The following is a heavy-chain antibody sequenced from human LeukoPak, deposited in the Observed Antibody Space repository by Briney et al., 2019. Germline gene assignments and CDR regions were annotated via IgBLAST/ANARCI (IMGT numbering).Heavy chain of an antibody. J-gene: IGHJ4*02. CDR1: GFTFSNAW. V-gene: IGHV3-15*01. CDR3: TTVGFEFWSGYYLGDYFDY. Sequence: PGGSLRLSCAASGFTFSNAWMSWVRQAPGKGLEWVGPIKSKTDGGTTDYAAPVKGRFTISRDDSKNTLYLQMNSLKTEDTAVYCCTTVGFEFWSGYYLGDYFDYWGQGTLVTVSS. CDR2: IKSKTDGGTT. D-gene: IGHD3-3*01.